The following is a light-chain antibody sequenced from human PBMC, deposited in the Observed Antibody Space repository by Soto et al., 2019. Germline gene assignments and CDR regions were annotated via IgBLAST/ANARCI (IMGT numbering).Light chain of an antibody. V-gene: IGKV3-15*01. CDR3: QQYSTWPL. CDR1: QNIKNN. J-gene: IGKJ4*01. CDR2: NTS. Sequence: EIVMTQSPATLSVSAGERATLSCRASQNIKNNLAWYQQKPGQAPRLLIYNTSTRATGIPARFSGSGSGTAFTLTITGLQDEAVAVYYCQQYSTWPLFGGGTRVEIK.